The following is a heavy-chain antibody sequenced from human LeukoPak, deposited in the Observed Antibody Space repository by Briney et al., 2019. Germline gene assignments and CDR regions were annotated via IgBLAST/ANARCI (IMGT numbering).Heavy chain of an antibody. CDR3: ARDLGDYGGNSRPDYYYGMDV. V-gene: IGHV6-1*01. J-gene: IGHJ6*02. Sequence: SQTLSLTCAISGDSVSSNSAAWNWIRLSPSRGLEWLGRTYYRSKWNNDYAVSVKSRITTNPDTSKNQFSLQLNSVTPEDTAVYYCARDLGDYGGNSRPDYYYGMDVWGQGTTVTVSS. CDR2: TYYRSKWNN. D-gene: IGHD4-23*01. CDR1: GDSVSSNSAA.